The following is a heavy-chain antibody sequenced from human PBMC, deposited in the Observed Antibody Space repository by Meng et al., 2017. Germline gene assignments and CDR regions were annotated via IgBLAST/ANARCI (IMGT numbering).Heavy chain of an antibody. CDR2: IWYDGSNK. CDR3: VVASGAFDI. J-gene: IGHJ3*02. V-gene: IGHV3-33*01. CDR1: GFTFSSYG. D-gene: IGHD5-12*01. Sequence: SWAASGFTFSSYGMHWVRQAPGKGLEWVAVIWYDGSNKYYADSVKGRFTISRDHSKNTLYLQMNSLRAEDTAVYYCVVASGAFDIWGQGTMVTVSS.